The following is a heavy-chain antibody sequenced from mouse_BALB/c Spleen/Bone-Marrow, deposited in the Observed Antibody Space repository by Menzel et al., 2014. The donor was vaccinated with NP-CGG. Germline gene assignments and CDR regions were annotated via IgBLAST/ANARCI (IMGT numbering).Heavy chain of an antibody. CDR1: GFSLTSYG. D-gene: IGHD1-1*01. CDR3: ARGSYYEGAMDY. V-gene: IGHV2-9*02. Sequence: VQLQESGPGLVAPSQSLSITCTVSGFSLTSYGVHWVRQPPGKVLEWLGVIWAGGSTNYNSALMSRLSISKDNCKSQVFLKMNSLQTDDTAMYYCARGSYYEGAMDYWGHGTSGTGSS. J-gene: IGHJ4*01. CDR2: IWAGGST.